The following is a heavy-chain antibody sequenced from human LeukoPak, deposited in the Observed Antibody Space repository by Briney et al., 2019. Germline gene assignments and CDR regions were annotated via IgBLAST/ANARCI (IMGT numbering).Heavy chain of an antibody. D-gene: IGHD5-12*01. Sequence: SETLSLTCTVSGYSISSAYYWGWIRQPPGKGLEWIGSIHHTGSTNYNPSLKSRVTISVDTSKNQFSLKLSSVTAADTAVYYCAREYSGYPLYMDVWGKGTTVTISS. V-gene: IGHV4-38-2*02. CDR1: GYSISSAYY. CDR2: IHHTGST. CDR3: AREYSGYPLYMDV. J-gene: IGHJ6*03.